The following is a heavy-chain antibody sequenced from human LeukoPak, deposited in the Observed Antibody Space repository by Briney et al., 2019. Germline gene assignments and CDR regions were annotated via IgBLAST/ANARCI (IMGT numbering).Heavy chain of an antibody. Sequence: ASVKVSCKASGYTFTGYYMHWVRQAPGQGLEWMGWINPNSGGTNYAQKFQGRVTMTRDTSISTAYMELSRLRSDDTAVYYCARAPMVRGVIIPVYFDYWGQGTLVTVSS. CDR2: INPNSGGT. D-gene: IGHD3-10*01. CDR3: ARAPMVRGVIIPVYFDY. V-gene: IGHV1-2*02. J-gene: IGHJ4*02. CDR1: GYTFTGYY.